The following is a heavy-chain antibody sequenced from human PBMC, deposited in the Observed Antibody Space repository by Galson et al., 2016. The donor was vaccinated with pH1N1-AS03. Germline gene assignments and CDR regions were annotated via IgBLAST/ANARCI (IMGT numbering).Heavy chain of an antibody. J-gene: IGHJ4*02. CDR2: ITSGGNT. Sequence: SLRLSCAASGFSFSSYAMSWVRQAPGKGLQWVSSITSGGNTYYADSVKGRFTTSRDNSKNTLNLQLTSLRSEDTAVYYCARTAAAGDWGQGTLVTVSS. D-gene: IGHD6-13*01. V-gene: IGHV3-23*01. CDR3: ARTAAAGD. CDR1: GFSFSSYA.